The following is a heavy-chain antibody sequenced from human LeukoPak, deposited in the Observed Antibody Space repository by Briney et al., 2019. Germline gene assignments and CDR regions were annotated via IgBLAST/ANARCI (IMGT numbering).Heavy chain of an antibody. V-gene: IGHV4-4*02. CDR2: IYHSGST. Sequence: SETLSLTCTVSGGSISSGNWWSWVRQPPGKGLEWIGEIYHSGSTNYNPSLKSRVTISVDKSKNQFSLKLSSVTAADTAVYYCASKLYGDARTFDYWGQGTLVTVSS. CDR1: GGSISSGNW. CDR3: ASKLYGDARTFDY. D-gene: IGHD4-17*01. J-gene: IGHJ4*02.